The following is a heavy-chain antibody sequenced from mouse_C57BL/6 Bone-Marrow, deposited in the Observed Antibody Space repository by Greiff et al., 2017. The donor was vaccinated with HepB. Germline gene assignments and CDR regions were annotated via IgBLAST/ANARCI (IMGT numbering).Heavy chain of an antibody. CDR2: INPNYGTT. J-gene: IGHJ2*01. CDR1: GYSFTDYN. V-gene: IGHV1-39*01. D-gene: IGHD1-1*01. Sequence: EVQRVESGPELVKPGASVKISCKASGYSFTDYNMNWVKQSNGKSLEWIGVINPNYGTTSYNQKFKGKATLTVDQSSSTAYMQLNSLTSEDSAVYFCARGTTVATGFDYWGQGTTLTVSS. CDR3: ARGTTVATGFDY.